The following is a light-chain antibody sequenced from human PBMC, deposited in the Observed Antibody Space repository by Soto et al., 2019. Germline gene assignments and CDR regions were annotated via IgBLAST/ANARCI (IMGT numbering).Light chain of an antibody. CDR2: AAS. J-gene: IGKJ4*01. V-gene: IGKV3-20*01. CDR3: QQYGSSPQLT. CDR1: QSISRNF. Sequence: EIVLTQSPGTLSLSPGQRATLFCRASQSISRNFLAWYQHKPGQAPRLLISAASSRATGIPDRFRGSGSGTDFTLTINRLEPEDFAVYHCQQYGSSPQLTFGGGTKVEIK.